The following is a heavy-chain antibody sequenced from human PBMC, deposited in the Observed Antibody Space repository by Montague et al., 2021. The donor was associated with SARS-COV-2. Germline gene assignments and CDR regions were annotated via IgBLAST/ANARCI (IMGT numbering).Heavy chain of an antibody. Sequence: SLRLSCAASGFTFSSYWMGWVRQAPGKGLEWVANILPDGSHTHYVDPGKGRFTISRDNAKNSLYLQMNNLRAEGTAVYYCAKHGPYTFDYWGQGTLVTVSS. CDR1: GFTFSSYW. CDR2: ILPDGSHT. CDR3: AKHGPYTFDY. D-gene: IGHD2-2*02. V-gene: IGHV3-7*01. J-gene: IGHJ4*02.